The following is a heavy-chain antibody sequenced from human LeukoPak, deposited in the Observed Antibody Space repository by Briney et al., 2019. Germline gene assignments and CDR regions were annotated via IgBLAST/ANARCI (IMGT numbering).Heavy chain of an antibody. V-gene: IGHV1-46*01. CDR2: IYPRDGST. CDR1: GYTFTSNY. CDR3: ARDQEGFDY. J-gene: IGHJ4*02. Sequence: ASVKVSCKASGYTFTSNYIHWVRQAPGQGLGWMGMIYPRDGSTSYAQKFQGRVTVTRDTSTSTVHMELSGLRSEDTAVYYCARDQEGFDYWGQGTLVTVSS.